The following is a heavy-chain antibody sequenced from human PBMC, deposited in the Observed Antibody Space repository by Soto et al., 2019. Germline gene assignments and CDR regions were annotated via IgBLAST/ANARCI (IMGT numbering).Heavy chain of an antibody. J-gene: IGHJ4*02. CDR3: ARPYFRSPSRFDY. V-gene: IGHV4-39*01. Sequence: SETLSLTCTVSGDSISSRTYYWGWIRQPPGKGLEWIGCIYHTGTTYYNPSLKSRVTISVDTSKNQFSLKLSSVTAADTAVYYCARPYFRSPSRFDYWGQGPLVTVSS. CDR1: GDSISSRTYY. D-gene: IGHD6-6*01. CDR2: IYHTGTT.